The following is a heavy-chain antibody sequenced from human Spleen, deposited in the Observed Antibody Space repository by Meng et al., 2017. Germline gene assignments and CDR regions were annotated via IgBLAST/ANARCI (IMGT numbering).Heavy chain of an antibody. Sequence: QMQLRGSGPGLVKPSATMSLTCAISGGSISSSFWWTWVRQPPGKGLEWIGEIYHSGSTNYSPSLKSRVTISVDTSKNQFSLRLSSETAADTAVYYCGGYTGAHLSDWGQGILVTVSS. V-gene: IGHV4-4*02. J-gene: IGHJ4*02. CDR1: GGSISSSFW. CDR2: IYHSGST. D-gene: IGHD5-12*01. CDR3: GGYTGAHLSD.